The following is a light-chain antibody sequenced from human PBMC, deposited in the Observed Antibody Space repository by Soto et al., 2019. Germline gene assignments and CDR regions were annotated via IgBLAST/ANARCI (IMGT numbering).Light chain of an antibody. J-gene: IGKJ2*01. CDR3: QQRSNWPPYT. Sequence: EIVLTQSPATLSLSPGERATLSCRASQSVSSYLAWYQQKPGQAPRLLIYDASNRTTGIPARFSVSWSGTDFTLTISSLEPEDFAVYYCQQRSNWPPYTLGQGTKLEIK. CDR2: DAS. CDR1: QSVSSY. V-gene: IGKV3-11*01.